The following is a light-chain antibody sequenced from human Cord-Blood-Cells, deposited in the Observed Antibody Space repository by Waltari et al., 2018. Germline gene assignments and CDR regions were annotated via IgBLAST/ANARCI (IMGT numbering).Light chain of an antibody. CDR1: QSISSY. CDR2: AAP. CDR3: QQSYSTPYS. Sequence: DIQMTQSPYSLSASVGDRVTITCRASQSISSYLNWYQQKPGKAPKLLIYAAPSLQSGVPSRFSGSGSGTDFTLTISSLQPEDFATYYCQQSYSTPYSFGQGTKLEIK. V-gene: IGKV1-39*01. J-gene: IGKJ2*03.